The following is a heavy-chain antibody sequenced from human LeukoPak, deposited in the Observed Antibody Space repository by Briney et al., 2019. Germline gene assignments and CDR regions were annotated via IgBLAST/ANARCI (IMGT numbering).Heavy chain of an antibody. Sequence: PGGSLRLSCAASGFTFSSYAMHWVRQAPGKGLEWVALISYDASNKYYADSVKGRFTISRDNAKNSLYLQMNSLRAEDTAVYYCARVPAGVIGMKDAFDIWGQGTMVTVSS. D-gene: IGHD3-16*02. CDR2: ISYDASNK. J-gene: IGHJ3*02. CDR3: ARVPAGVIGMKDAFDI. CDR1: GFTFSSYA. V-gene: IGHV3-30*04.